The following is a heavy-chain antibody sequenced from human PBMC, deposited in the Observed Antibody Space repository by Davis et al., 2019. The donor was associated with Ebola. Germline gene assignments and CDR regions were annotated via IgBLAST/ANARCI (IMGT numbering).Heavy chain of an antibody. Sequence: ASVKVSCKASGYIFTDYLLHWVRRAPGRGLEWMGWINPNSGGSASTQKFQGRLTMTSDTSISTAYLDLGSLQSGDTAVYYCATQMGRIAPRPAFNIWGQGTLVSVSS. D-gene: IGHD5-24*01. V-gene: IGHV1-2*02. CDR2: INPNSGGS. CDR1: GYIFTDYL. CDR3: ATQMGRIAPRPAFNI. J-gene: IGHJ3*02.